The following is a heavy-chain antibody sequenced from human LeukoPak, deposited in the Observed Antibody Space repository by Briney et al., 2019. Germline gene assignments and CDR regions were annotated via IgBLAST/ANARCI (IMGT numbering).Heavy chain of an antibody. V-gene: IGHV4-59*01. CDR2: IYYSGST. CDR1: GGSISSYY. J-gene: IGHJ5*02. D-gene: IGHD2-2*01. CDR3: ARGRKLYCSSTSCYEFDP. Sequence: SETLSLTCTVSGGSISSYYWSWIRQPPGKGLVWIGYIYYSGSTNYNPSLKSRVTISVDTSKNQFSLKLSSVTAADTAVYYCARGRKLYCSSTSCYEFDPWGQGTLVTVSS.